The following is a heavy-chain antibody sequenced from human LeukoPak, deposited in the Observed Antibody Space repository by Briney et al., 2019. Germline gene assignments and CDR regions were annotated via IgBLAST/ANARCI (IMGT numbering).Heavy chain of an antibody. D-gene: IGHD3-22*01. CDR2: MYTSGST. V-gene: IGHV4-61*02. CDR3: ARGWYDSSGYGLDY. J-gene: IGHJ4*02. CDR1: GGSISTGSYY. Sequence: SETLSLTCTVSGGSISTGSYYWNWIRQPAGKGLEWIGRMYTSGSTNYNPSLKSRVTISVDTSKNQFSLKLSSVTAADTAVYYCARGWYDSSGYGLDYWGRGTLVTVSS.